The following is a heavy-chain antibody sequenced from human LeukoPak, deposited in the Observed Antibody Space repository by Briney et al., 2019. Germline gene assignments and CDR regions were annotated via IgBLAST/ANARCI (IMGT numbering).Heavy chain of an antibody. CDR3: ARFDYSNIYGMDV. CDR2: IYYSEST. J-gene: IGHJ6*02. Sequence: PSETLSLTCTVSGGSISSYYWNWIRQTPGKGLEWIGYIYYSESTNYNPSLKSRVTISVDTSKNQFSLKLTSVTAADTAVYYCARFDYSNIYGMDVWGQGTTVTVSS. D-gene: IGHD4-4*01. V-gene: IGHV4-59*01. CDR1: GGSISSYY.